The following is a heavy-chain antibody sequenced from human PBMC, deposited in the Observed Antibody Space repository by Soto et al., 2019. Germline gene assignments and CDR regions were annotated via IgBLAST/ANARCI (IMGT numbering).Heavy chain of an antibody. CDR1: EFTFSSYE. D-gene: IGHD6-13*01. CDR2: ISSSGTTI. CDR3: VRFGGAAAGPGDY. Sequence: SLRLSCVASEFTFSSYEMNWVRQAPGKGLEWVSYISSSGTTIYYTDSVKGRFTISRDNAKKPLYLQMNSLRAEDTAVYYCVRFGGAAAGPGDYWGQGTLVTVSS. V-gene: IGHV3-48*03. J-gene: IGHJ4*02.